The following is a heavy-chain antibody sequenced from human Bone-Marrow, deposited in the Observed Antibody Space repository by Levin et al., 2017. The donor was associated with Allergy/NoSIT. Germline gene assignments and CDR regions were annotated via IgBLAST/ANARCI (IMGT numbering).Heavy chain of an antibody. D-gene: IGHD2-15*01. CDR3: ARELQWSRDY. V-gene: IGHV3-7*01. J-gene: IGHJ4*02. CDR2: IKPDGSDK. Sequence: LTGGSLRLSCAASGFTFSTHWMDWVRQAPGKGLEWVANIKPDGSDKYYVGSVKGRFTISRDNAKNSLYLQMDSLRAEDTAVYYCARELQWSRDYWGQGTLVIVSS. CDR1: GFTFSTHW.